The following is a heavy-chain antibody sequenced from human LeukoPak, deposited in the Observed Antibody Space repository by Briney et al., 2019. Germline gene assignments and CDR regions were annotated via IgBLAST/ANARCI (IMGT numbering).Heavy chain of an antibody. D-gene: IGHD6-13*01. J-gene: IGHJ4*02. CDR2: ISYDGSNK. CDR1: GFTFSSYG. Sequence: GGSLRLSCAASGFTFSSYGMHWVRQAPGKGLEWVAVISYDGSNKYYADSVKGRFTISRDNAKSALYLQMNDLRVEDTAVYYCAAGTAADYWGQGTLVIVSS. V-gene: IGHV3-30*03. CDR3: AAGTAADY.